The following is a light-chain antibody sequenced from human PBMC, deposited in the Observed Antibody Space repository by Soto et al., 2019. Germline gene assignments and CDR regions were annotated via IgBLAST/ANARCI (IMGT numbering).Light chain of an antibody. J-gene: IGKJ1*01. V-gene: IGKV1-39*01. Sequence: DIQMTQSPSSLSASVGDRVTITCRASQSISSYLNWYQQKPGKAPKLLIYAASSLQSGVPSRFSGSGSGTDFTLTISSLQPKDFATYYCQQRGTFGQGTKVEIK. CDR1: QSISSY. CDR2: AAS. CDR3: QQRGT.